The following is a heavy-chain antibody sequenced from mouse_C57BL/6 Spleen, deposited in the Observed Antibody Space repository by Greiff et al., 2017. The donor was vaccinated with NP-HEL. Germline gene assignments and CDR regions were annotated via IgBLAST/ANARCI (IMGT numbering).Heavy chain of an antibody. J-gene: IGHJ4*01. V-gene: IGHV1-26*01. CDR3: ARVGGYYAMDY. CDR2: INPNNGGT. CDR1: GYTFTDYY. Sequence: VQLQQSGPELVKPGASVKISCKASGYTFTDYYMNWVKQSHGKSLEWIGDINPNNGGTSYNQKFKGKATLTVDKSSSTAYMELRSLTSEDSAVYYCARVGGYYAMDYWGQGTSVTVSS.